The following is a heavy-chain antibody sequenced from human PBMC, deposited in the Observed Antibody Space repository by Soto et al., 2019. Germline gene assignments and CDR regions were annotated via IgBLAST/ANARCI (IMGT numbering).Heavy chain of an antibody. CDR1: GGTISSSNW. V-gene: IGHV4-4*02. CDR3: AGRTSLTSVEIFSGGLSGYNWVDP. Sequence: SETLSLTCAVSGGTISSSNWWSWVRQPPGKGLEWIGEIYHSGSTNYNPSLKSRVTISVDTSKNQFSLKLSSVTAADTAVYYCAGRTSLTSVEIFSGGLSGYNWVDPWGRGTLVTVSS. CDR2: IYHSGST. J-gene: IGHJ5*01. D-gene: IGHD3-3*01.